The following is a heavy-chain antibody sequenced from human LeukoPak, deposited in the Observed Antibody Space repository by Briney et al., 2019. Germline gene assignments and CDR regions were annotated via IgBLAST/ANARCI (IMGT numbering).Heavy chain of an antibody. CDR2: ISSSGSTI. Sequence: GGSLRLSCAASGFTFSSYEMNWVRQAPGKGLEWVSYISSSGSTIDYADSVKGRFTISRDNAKNSLYLQMNSLRAEDTAVYYCARESRLGQQLKGAFDIWGQGTMVTVSS. J-gene: IGHJ3*02. CDR1: GFTFSSYE. CDR3: ARESRLGQQLKGAFDI. D-gene: IGHD6-13*01. V-gene: IGHV3-48*03.